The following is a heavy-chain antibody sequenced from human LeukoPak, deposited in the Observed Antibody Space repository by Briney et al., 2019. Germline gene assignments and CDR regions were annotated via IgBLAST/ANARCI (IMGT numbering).Heavy chain of an antibody. CDR1: GFTFRSYA. D-gene: IGHD3-10*01. V-gene: IGHV3-48*01. J-gene: IGHJ4*02. Sequence: PSGGSLRLSCAASGFTFRSYAMNWVRQAPGEGLEWVSYISSTSSTIYYVDSVQGRFTISRDNDKNSLHLQMNSLRAEDTAVYYCARWVILWFGESFTHFDYWGQGTLVTVSS. CDR3: ARWVILWFGESFTHFDY. CDR2: ISSTSSTI.